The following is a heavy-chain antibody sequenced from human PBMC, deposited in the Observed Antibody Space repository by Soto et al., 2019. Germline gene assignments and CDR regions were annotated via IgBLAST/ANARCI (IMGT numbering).Heavy chain of an antibody. CDR3: ARDRTDCGGDCYSQPLDY. V-gene: IGHV1-69*01. D-gene: IGHD2-21*02. CDR2: IIPIFGTA. J-gene: IGHJ4*02. CDR1: GGTFSSYA. Sequence: QVQLVQSGAEVKKPGSSVKVSCKASGGTFSSYAISWVRQAPGQGLEWMGGIIPIFGTANYAQKFQGRVTITADESTRTAYMELSSLRSEDTAVYYCARDRTDCGGDCYSQPLDYWGQGTLVTVSS.